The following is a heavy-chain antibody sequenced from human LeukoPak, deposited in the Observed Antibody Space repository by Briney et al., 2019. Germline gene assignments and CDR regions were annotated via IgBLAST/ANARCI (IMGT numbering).Heavy chain of an antibody. V-gene: IGHV4-34*01. J-gene: IGHJ4*02. CDR2: INHSGST. CDR1: GGSFSGYY. CDR3: AGSYGYRAFDY. Sequence: AETLSLTCAVYGGSFSGYYRSWIRQPPGKGLEWIGEINHSGSTNYNPSLKSRVTISVDTSKNQFSLKLSSVTAADTAVYYCAGSYGYRAFDYWGQGTLVTVSS. D-gene: IGHD5-18*01.